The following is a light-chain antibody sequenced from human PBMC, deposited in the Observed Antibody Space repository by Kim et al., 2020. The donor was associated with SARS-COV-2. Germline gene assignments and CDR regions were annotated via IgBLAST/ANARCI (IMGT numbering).Light chain of an antibody. J-gene: IGLJ1*01. CDR2: DVS. Sequence: QSALTQPASVSGSPGQSITISCTGTSSDVGAYTSVSWYQQHPGKAPKLMIYDVSNRPSGVSDRFSGSKSGNTASLTISGLQAEDEAYYYCSSYTSSSTSRVFGTGTKVTVL. CDR3: SSYTSSSTSRV. CDR1: SSDVGAYTS. V-gene: IGLV2-14*03.